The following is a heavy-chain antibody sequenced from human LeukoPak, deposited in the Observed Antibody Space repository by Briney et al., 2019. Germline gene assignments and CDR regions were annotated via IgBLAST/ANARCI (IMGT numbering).Heavy chain of an antibody. Sequence: GGSLRLSCAASGFTFSSYGMSWVRQAPGKGLEWVSAISGSGGSTYYADSVKGRFTISRDNSKNTLYLQMNSLRAEDTAVYYCAKAAYYDFWSGSLDYWGQGTLVTVSS. J-gene: IGHJ4*02. D-gene: IGHD3-3*01. V-gene: IGHV3-23*01. CDR2: ISGSGGST. CDR1: GFTFSSYG. CDR3: AKAAYYDFWSGSLDY.